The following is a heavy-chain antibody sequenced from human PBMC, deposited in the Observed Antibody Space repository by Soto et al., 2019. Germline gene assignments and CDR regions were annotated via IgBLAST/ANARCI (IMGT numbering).Heavy chain of an antibody. J-gene: IGHJ5*02. CDR3: ARGGVKYQLLSSWFDP. CDR2: ISYDGSNK. CDR1: GFTFSSYA. D-gene: IGHD2-2*01. V-gene: IGHV3-30-3*01. Sequence: QVQLVESGGGVVQPGRSLRLSCAASGFTFSSYAMHWVRQAPGKGLEWVAVISYDGSNKYYADSVKGRFTISRDNSKNTLYLQMNSLRAEDTAVYYCARGGVKYQLLSSWFDPWGQGTLVTVSS.